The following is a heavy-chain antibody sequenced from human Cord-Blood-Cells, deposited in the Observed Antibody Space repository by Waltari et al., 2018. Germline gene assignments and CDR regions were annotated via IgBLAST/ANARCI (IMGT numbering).Heavy chain of an antibody. V-gene: IGHV4-34*01. CDR3: ARGGGAARRVYYYYYMDV. J-gene: IGHJ6*03. CDR1: GGSFSGYY. D-gene: IGHD6-6*01. CDR2: INHKGST. Sequence: QVQLQQWGAGLLKPSETLSLTCAVYGGSFSGYYWSWIRQPPGKGLEWIGEINHKGSTNYNPSLKSRVTISVDTSKNQFSLKLSSVTAADTAVYYGARGGGAARRVYYYYYMDVWGKGTTVTVSS.